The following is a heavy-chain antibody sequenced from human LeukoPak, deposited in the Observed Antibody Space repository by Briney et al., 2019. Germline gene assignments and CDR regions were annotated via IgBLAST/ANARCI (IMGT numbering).Heavy chain of an antibody. J-gene: IGHJ4*02. D-gene: IGHD3-22*01. Sequence: KPSETVSLTCTVSGGPISRYYWSWIRKPPGKGLEWIGYIYYSGSTNYNPSLKSRVTISVDTSKNQFSLKVTSVTAADTAIYYCARHDSSGYKYWGQGTLVTVSS. CDR2: IYYSGST. CDR1: GGPISRYY. CDR3: ARHDSSGYKY. V-gene: IGHV4-59*08.